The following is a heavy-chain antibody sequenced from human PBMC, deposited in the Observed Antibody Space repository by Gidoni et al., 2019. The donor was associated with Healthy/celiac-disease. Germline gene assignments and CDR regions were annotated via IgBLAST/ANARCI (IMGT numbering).Heavy chain of an antibody. CDR3: ARQPRDYYDSSGYYYYYGMDV. Sequence: EVQLVQSGAEVKKPGESLKIPCTGSGYSFTSYWIGWVRQMPGKGLEWMGIINPGDSDTRYSPSFQGQVTISADKSISTAYLQWSSLKASDTAMYYCARQPRDYYDSSGYYYYYGMDVWGQGTTVTVSS. CDR2: INPGDSDT. CDR1: GYSFTSYW. D-gene: IGHD3-22*01. J-gene: IGHJ6*02. V-gene: IGHV5-51*01.